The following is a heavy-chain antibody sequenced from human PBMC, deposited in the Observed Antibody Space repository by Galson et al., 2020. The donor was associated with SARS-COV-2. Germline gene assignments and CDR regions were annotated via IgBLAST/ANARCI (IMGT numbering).Heavy chain of an antibody. CDR2: MSASGGRT. J-gene: IGHJ4*02. CDR3: AIEEHSSGYSYIFDY. CDR1: GFPFSSYA. Sequence: GGSLRLSCAASGFPFSSYAMSWVRQAPGKGLEWVSSMSASGGRTSYADSLKGRFTISRDNSKNTLYLQMNSLRAEDTAVYYCAIEEHSSGYSYIFDYWGQGTLVTVSS. D-gene: IGHD3-22*01. V-gene: IGHV3-23*01.